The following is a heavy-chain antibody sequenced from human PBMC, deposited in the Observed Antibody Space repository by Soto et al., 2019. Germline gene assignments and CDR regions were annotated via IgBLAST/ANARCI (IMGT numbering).Heavy chain of an antibody. CDR2: INPNSGGT. CDR3: ARDLVVPAANSLFYYGMDV. CDR1: GYTFTGYY. D-gene: IGHD2-2*01. J-gene: IGHJ6*02. Sequence: ASVKVSCKASGYTFTGYYMHWARQAPGQGLEWMGWINPNSGGTNYAQKFQGRVTMTRDTSISTAYMELGRLRSDDTAVYYCARDLVVPAANSLFYYGMDVWGQGTTVTVSS. V-gene: IGHV1-2*02.